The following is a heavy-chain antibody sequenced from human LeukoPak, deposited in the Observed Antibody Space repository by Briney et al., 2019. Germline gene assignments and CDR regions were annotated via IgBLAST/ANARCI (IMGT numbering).Heavy chain of an antibody. Sequence: GGSLRLSCAASGFTFSTYAMHWVRQAPGKGLEYVSAISSHGGSTYYANSVKGRFTISRDNSKSTLYPQMGSLRTEDMAVYYCARRAFGMGPTIDYWGQGTLVTVSS. J-gene: IGHJ4*02. CDR3: ARRAFGMGPTIDY. D-gene: IGHD1-26*01. CDR1: GFTFSTYA. V-gene: IGHV3-64*01. CDR2: ISSHGGST.